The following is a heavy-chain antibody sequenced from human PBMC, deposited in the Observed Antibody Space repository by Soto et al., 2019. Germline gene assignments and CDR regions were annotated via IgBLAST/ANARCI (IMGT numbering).Heavy chain of an antibody. Sequence: RGESLKISCKGSGYSFTDYWIGWVRQMPGKGLEWMGIIYPGDSDTRYSPSFQGQVTISADKPISTAYLQWSSLKASDTAMYYCARHEGSSTSGFDYWGQGTLVTVSS. J-gene: IGHJ4*02. CDR3: ARHEGSSTSGFDY. CDR2: IYPGDSDT. V-gene: IGHV5-51*01. CDR1: GYSFTDYW. D-gene: IGHD2-2*01.